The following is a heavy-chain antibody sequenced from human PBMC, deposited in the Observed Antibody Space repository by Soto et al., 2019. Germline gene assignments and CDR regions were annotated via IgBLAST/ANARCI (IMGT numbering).Heavy chain of an antibody. CDR3: AREHYDSSGYYYGFDY. J-gene: IGHJ4*02. CDR1: GGSISSGGYY. Sequence: TSETLSLTCTVSGGSISSGGYYWSWIRQHPGKGLEWIGYIYYSGSTYYNPSLKSRVTISVDTSKNQFSLKLSSVTAADTAVYYCAREHYDSSGYYYGFDYWGQGTHVTISS. CDR2: IYYSGST. D-gene: IGHD3-22*01. V-gene: IGHV4-31*03.